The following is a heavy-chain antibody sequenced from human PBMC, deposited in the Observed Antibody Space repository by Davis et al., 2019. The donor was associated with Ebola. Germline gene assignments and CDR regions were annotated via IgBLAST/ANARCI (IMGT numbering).Heavy chain of an antibody. CDR1: GGSISSSSYY. J-gene: IGHJ4*02. CDR3: ARGASEDFDY. Sequence: PSETLSLTCTVSGGSISSSSYYWGWIRQPPGKGLEWIGSIYYSGSTYYNPSLKSRVTISVDTSKNQFSLKLSSVTAADTAVYYCARGASEDFDYWGQGTLVTVSS. CDR2: IYYSGST. V-gene: IGHV4-39*07.